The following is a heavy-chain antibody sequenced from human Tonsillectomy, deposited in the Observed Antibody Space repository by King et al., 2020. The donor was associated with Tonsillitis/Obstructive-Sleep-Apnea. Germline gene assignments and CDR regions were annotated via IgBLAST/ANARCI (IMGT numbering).Heavy chain of an antibody. CDR2: IYPGDSDT. V-gene: IGHV5-51*03. D-gene: IGHD2-15*01. Sequence: VQLVESGAEVKKPGESLKISCKGSGYIFTSYWIGWVRQMPGKGLEWMGIIYPGDSDTRYSPSFQGQVTISADKSISTAYLQWSSLKASDTAMYYCARLSEDIVVVVAATPAYYFDYWGQGTLVIVSS. CDR1: GYIFTSYW. CDR3: ARLSEDIVVVVAATPAYYFDY. J-gene: IGHJ4*02.